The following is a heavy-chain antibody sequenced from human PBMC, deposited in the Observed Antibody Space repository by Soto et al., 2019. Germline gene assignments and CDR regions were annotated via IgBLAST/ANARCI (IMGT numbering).Heavy chain of an antibody. CDR2: ISGSGGST. Sequence: GGSLRLSCAASGFTFSSYAMSWVRQAPGKGLEWVSAISGSGGSTYYADSVKGRFTISRDNSKNTLYLQMNSLRAEDTAVYYCAKDPIGGYCSGGSCYRIGWFDPWGHGTLVTVSS. D-gene: IGHD2-15*01. CDR1: GFTFSSYA. J-gene: IGHJ5*02. V-gene: IGHV3-23*01. CDR3: AKDPIGGYCSGGSCYRIGWFDP.